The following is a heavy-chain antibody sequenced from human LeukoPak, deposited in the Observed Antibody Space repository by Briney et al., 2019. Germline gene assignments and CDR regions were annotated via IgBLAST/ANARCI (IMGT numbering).Heavy chain of an antibody. Sequence: GGSLRLSCAASGFTFSSYAMSWVRQAPGKGLEWVSAISGSGGSTYYADSVKGRFTISRDNSKNTLYLQMNSLRAEDTAVYYCAKALDYGGNPYYYGMDVWGQGTTVTVSS. D-gene: IGHD4-23*01. J-gene: IGHJ6*02. CDR2: ISGSGGST. CDR1: GFTFSSYA. V-gene: IGHV3-23*01. CDR3: AKALDYGGNPYYYGMDV.